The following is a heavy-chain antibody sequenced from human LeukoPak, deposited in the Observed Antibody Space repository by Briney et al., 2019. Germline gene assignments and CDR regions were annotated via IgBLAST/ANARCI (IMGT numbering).Heavy chain of an antibody. D-gene: IGHD6-13*01. CDR1: GFTFSSYA. Sequence: GGSLRLSCAASGFTFSSYAMSWVRQAPGKGLEWVSAISGSGGSTYYADSVKGRFTISRDNSKNTLHLQMNSLRAEDTAVYYCARLYSSSFGFDYYYMDVWGKGTTVTVSS. CDR3: ARLYSSSFGFDYYYMDV. CDR2: ISGSGGST. J-gene: IGHJ6*03. V-gene: IGHV3-23*01.